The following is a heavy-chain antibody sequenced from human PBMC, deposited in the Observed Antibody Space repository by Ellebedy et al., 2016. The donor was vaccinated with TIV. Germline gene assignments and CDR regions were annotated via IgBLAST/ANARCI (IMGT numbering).Heavy chain of an antibody. V-gene: IGHV3-21*04. Sequence: GGSLRLSCAASGVSFSRYRMSWVRQAPGKGLEWVSSITDSSRTFYRDSVKGRFTISRDNAKHSLYLEMSSLGVEDTALYFCAKDQTPADGIYYFDHWGQGVPVTVSS. CDR3: AKDQTPADGIYYFDH. CDR1: GVSFSRYR. J-gene: IGHJ4*02. D-gene: IGHD6-13*01. CDR2: ITDSSRT.